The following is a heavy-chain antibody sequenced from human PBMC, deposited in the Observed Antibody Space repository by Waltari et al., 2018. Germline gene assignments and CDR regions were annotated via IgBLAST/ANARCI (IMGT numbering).Heavy chain of an antibody. D-gene: IGHD6-13*01. CDR1: GFTFSSYG. CDR3: ARTLKEVAAAGVDY. CDR2: IWYDGSNK. V-gene: IGHV3-33*01. Sequence: QVQLVESGGGVVQPGRSLRLSCAASGFTFSSYGMHWVRQAPGKGLEWVAVIWYDGSNKYEADSVKGRFTISRDNSKNTLYLQMNSLRAEDTAVYYCARTLKEVAAAGVDYWGQGTLVTVSS. J-gene: IGHJ4*02.